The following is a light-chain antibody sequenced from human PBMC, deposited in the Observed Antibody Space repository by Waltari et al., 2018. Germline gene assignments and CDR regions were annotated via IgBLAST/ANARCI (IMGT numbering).Light chain of an antibody. CDR3: CSYGGTTNWM. J-gene: IGLJ3*02. V-gene: IGLV2-23*02. Sequence: QSGLTQPASVSGSPGQSITISCTGTTSDIGSSDLASWYLLLPGQAPNALISEVSQRPSGVSTRFSGSKSGNTASLTISGLQAEDEADYYCCSYGGTTNWMFGGGTRLTV. CDR2: EVS. CDR1: TSDIGSSDL.